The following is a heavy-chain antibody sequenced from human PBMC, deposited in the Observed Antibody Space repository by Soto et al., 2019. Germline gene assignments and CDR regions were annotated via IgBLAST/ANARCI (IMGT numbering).Heavy chain of an antibody. CDR3: AKGGRQWLVTSDFNY. J-gene: IGHJ4*02. Sequence: VQLVESGGGVVQPGRSLRLSCAASGFTFSDYAMHWVRQAPGKGLEWVAGVSHDGRKTHYADSVKGRFTISRDSSKNTVSLEVTSLRAEDTAVYYCAKGGRQWLVTSDFNYWGQGALVTVSS. D-gene: IGHD6-19*01. CDR1: GFTFSDYA. CDR2: VSHDGRKT. V-gene: IGHV3-30*18.